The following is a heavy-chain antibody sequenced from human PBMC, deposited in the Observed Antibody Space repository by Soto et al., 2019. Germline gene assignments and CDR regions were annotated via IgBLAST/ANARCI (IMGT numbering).Heavy chain of an antibody. Sequence: SETLSLTCTVSGGSISSGGYYWSWIRQHPGKGLEWIGYIYYSGSTYYNPSLKSRVTTSVDTSKNQFSLKLSSVTAADTAVYYCARADIVVVPAAISSQDLYYFDYWGQGTLVTVSS. J-gene: IGHJ4*02. V-gene: IGHV4-31*03. CDR2: IYYSGST. CDR3: ARADIVVVPAAISSQDLYYFDY. D-gene: IGHD2-2*01. CDR1: GGSISSGGYY.